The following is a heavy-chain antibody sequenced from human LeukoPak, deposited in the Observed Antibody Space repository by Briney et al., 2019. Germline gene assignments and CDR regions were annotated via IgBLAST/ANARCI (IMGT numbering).Heavy chain of an antibody. J-gene: IGHJ4*02. Sequence: GGSLRLSCAASGFTFTSSAMTWVRQAPGKGLEWVSSIGTSAGDRYYADSVKGRFTMSRDNSKNSLFLQMNSLRAEDTALYYCARIGSAAFTDYWGQGTLVTVSS. CDR1: GFTFTSSA. CDR3: ARIGSAAFTDY. CDR2: IGTSAGDR. D-gene: IGHD3-3*02. V-gene: IGHV3-23*01.